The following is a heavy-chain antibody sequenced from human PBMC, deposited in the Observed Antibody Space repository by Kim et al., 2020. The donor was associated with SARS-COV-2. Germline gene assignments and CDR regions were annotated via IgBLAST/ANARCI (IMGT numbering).Heavy chain of an antibody. Sequence: YHTDSVWGRFTISRDNSKSTRYLQMNSLRNEDTALYFCAGIRADAFDLWGQGTMVTVSS. CDR3: AGIRADAFDL. J-gene: IGHJ3*01. V-gene: IGHV3-30*02.